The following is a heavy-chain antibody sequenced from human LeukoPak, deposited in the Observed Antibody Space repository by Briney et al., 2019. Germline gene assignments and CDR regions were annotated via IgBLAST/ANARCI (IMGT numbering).Heavy chain of an antibody. J-gene: IGHJ4*02. CDR3: ARQWVVGEMATTIDY. V-gene: IGHV4-39*01. CDR1: GGSISSSSYY. D-gene: IGHD5-24*01. CDR2: IYYSGST. Sequence: SETLSLTCTVSGGSISSSSYYWGWIRQPPGKGLEWIGSIYYSGSTYYNPSLKSRVTISVDTSENQFSLKLSSVTAADTAVYYCARQWVVGEMATTIDYWGQGTLVTVSS.